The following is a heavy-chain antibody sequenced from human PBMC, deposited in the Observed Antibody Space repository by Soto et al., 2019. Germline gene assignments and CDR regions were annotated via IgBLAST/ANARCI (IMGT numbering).Heavy chain of an antibody. J-gene: IGHJ6*02. D-gene: IGHD6-19*01. CDR3: ARDRWPEIAVADPRLYYYYYGMDV. CDR1: GFTFSSYS. Sequence: EVQLVESGGGLVKPGGSLRLSCAASGFTFSSYSMNWVRQAPGKGLEWVSSISSSSSYIYYADSVKGRFTISRDNAKNSLYLQMNSLRAEDTAVYYCARDRWPEIAVADPRLYYYYYGMDVWGQGTTVTVSS. V-gene: IGHV3-21*01. CDR2: ISSSSSYI.